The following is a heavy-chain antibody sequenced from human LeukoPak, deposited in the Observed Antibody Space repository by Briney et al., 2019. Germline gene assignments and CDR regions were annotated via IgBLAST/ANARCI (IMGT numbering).Heavy chain of an antibody. J-gene: IGHJ4*02. D-gene: IGHD4-11*01. CDR1: GFTFSSYS. Sequence: PGGSLRLSCAASGFTFSSYSMNWVRQASGKGLEWVSYISSSSSTIYYADSVKGRFTISRDNAKNSLYLQMNSLRAEDTAVYYCARDQGTVTTGYFDYWGQGTLVTVSS. CDR2: ISSSSSTI. CDR3: ARDQGTVTTGYFDY. V-gene: IGHV3-48*01.